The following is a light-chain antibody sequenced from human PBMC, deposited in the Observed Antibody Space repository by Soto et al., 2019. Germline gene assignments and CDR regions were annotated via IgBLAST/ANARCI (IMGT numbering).Light chain of an antibody. Sequence: QSVLTQPPSASGTPGQRVTISCSGSSSNIGSNTVSWYQQPPGTAPKLLIYSNNQRPSGVPDRFSGSKSGTSASLAISGLQSEDEADYYCEAWDDSLNGPVFGGGTKLTVL. CDR3: EAWDDSLNGPV. V-gene: IGLV1-44*01. J-gene: IGLJ3*02. CDR1: SSNIGSNT. CDR2: SNN.